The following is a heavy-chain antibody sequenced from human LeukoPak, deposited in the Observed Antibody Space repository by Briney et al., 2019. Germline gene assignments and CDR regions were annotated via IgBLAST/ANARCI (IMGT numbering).Heavy chain of an antibody. J-gene: IGHJ6*02. CDR2: ISSSSSYI. CDR3: ARDFPHGSIAAAGSGMDV. CDR1: GFTFSSYS. V-gene: IGHV3-21*01. D-gene: IGHD6-13*01. Sequence: GGSLRLSCAASGFTFSSYSMNWVRQAPGKGLEWVSSISSSSSYIYYADSVKGRFTISRDNAKNSLYLQMNSLRAEDTAVYYCARDFPHGSIAAAGSGMDVWGQGTTVTVSS.